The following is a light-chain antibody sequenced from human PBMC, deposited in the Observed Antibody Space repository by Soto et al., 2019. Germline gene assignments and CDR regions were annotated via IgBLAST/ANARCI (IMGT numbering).Light chain of an antibody. CDR3: QQYNSYPWT. CDR2: DAS. V-gene: IGKV1-5*01. Sequence: DIQMTQSPSTLSASVGDRVTITCRASQSISSWLVWYQQKPGKAPNLLIYDASYLESGVPSRFSGSGSGADFTLTISSLQPDDFATYYCQQYNSYPWTFGQGTKVEIK. J-gene: IGKJ1*01. CDR1: QSISSW.